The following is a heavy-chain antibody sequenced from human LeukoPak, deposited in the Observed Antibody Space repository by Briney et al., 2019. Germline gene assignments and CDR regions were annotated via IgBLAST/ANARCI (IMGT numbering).Heavy chain of an antibody. Sequence: GGSLRLSCAASGSTFSSYWMSWVRQAPGKGLEWVANIKQDGSEKYYVDSVKGRFTISRDNAKNSLYLQMNSLRAEDTAVYYCAREGNIVADFDYWGQGTLVTVSS. CDR1: GSTFSSYW. D-gene: IGHD5-12*01. CDR2: IKQDGSEK. CDR3: AREGNIVADFDY. V-gene: IGHV3-7*01. J-gene: IGHJ4*02.